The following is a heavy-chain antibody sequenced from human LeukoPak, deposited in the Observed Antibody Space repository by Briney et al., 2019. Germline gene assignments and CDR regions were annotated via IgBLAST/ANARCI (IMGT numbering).Heavy chain of an antibody. V-gene: IGHV3-74*01. D-gene: IGHD2-2*01. Sequence: GGSLRLSCAASGFTFSSYWMHWVRQAPGKGLAWVSRINSDGSITTYADSARGRFTISRDNAKSTLYLQMNSLRAEDTAVYYCASSTQISKYADYWGQGALVTVSS. J-gene: IGHJ4*02. CDR1: GFTFSSYW. CDR2: INSDGSIT. CDR3: ASSTQISKYADY.